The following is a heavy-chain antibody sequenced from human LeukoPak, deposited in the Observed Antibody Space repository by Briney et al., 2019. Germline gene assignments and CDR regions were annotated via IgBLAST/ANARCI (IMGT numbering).Heavy chain of an antibody. V-gene: IGHV3-48*04. J-gene: IGHJ3*01. CDR2: ISSSSSTI. CDR1: GFTFSSYS. Sequence: GGSLRLSCAASGFTFSSYSMNWVRQAPGKGLEWVSYISSSSSTIYYADSVKGRFTISRDNAKNSLYLQMNSLRTEDTAVYYCARMGGYGDFPNWGQGTMVTVSS. CDR3: ARMGGYGDFPN. D-gene: IGHD4-17*01.